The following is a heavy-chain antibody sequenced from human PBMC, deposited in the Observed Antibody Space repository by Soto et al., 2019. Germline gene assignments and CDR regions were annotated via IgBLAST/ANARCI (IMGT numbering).Heavy chain of an antibody. CDR1: GYSFTNYW. CDR2: IHPGDSDT. J-gene: IGHJ5*02. Sequence: GESLKISCQGSGYSFTNYWVGWVRQIPGRGLEWMGIIHPGDSDTRYSPFFQGQVAISADKSISTAYLQWSSLKASDTAMYYCARHNRYSSTWFEGWFDPWGQGTLVTVSS. CDR3: ARHNRYSSTWFEGWFDP. V-gene: IGHV5-51*01. D-gene: IGHD6-13*01.